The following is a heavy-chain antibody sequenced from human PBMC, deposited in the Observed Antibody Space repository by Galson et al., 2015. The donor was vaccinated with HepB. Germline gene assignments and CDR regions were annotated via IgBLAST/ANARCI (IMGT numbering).Heavy chain of an antibody. CDR3: ATVGYSGRSWYSDYYGMDV. J-gene: IGHJ6*02. Sequence: SLRLSCAASGFIFSSYTMHWVRQAPGKGLEWVALISYEGSNKYYADSVKGRFTISRDNSKNTLYLQMNSLRGEDTAAYSCATVGYSGRSWYSDYYGMDVWGQGTTVTVSS. CDR1: GFIFSSYT. D-gene: IGHD2-15*01. V-gene: IGHV3-30*04. CDR2: ISYEGSNK.